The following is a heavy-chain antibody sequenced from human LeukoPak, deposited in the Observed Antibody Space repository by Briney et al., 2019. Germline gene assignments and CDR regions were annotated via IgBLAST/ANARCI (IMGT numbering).Heavy chain of an antibody. Sequence: GASVKVSCKASGYPFTSYNVNWVRQATGQGLEWMGWMNPNSGNTGYAQKFQGRVTVTRDTSTSTVHMELSGLRSEDTAVYYCARDQEGFDYWGQGTLVTVSS. CDR1: GYPFTSYN. CDR2: MNPNSGNT. J-gene: IGHJ4*02. CDR3: ARDQEGFDY. V-gene: IGHV1-8*01.